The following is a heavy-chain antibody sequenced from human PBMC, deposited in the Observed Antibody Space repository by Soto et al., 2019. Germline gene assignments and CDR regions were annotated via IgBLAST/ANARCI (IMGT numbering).Heavy chain of an antibody. D-gene: IGHD2-2*01. CDR2: IIPIFGTA. J-gene: IGHJ6*02. CDR3: AKGGDIVVVPAAWARSYYGMGV. Sequence: GASVKVSCKASGGTFSSYAISWVRQAPGQGLEWMGGIIPIFGTANYAQKFQGRVTITADESTSTAYMELSSLRSEDTAVYYCAKGGDIVVVPAAWARSYYGMGVWGQGTTVTV. CDR1: GGTFSSYA. V-gene: IGHV1-69*13.